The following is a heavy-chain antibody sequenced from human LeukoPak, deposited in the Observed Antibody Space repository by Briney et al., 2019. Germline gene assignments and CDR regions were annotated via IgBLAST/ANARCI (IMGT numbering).Heavy chain of an antibody. V-gene: IGHV3-23*01. CDR2: ISSSGGST. J-gene: IGHJ4*02. CDR3: AYTVAGTSVDY. D-gene: IGHD6-19*01. CDR1: GFTFSSYA. Sequence: GGSLRLSCAASGFTFSSYAMSWVRQAPGKGLEWVSAISSSGGSTYYADSVKGRFTISRDNSKNTLYLQMNSLRAEDTAVYYCAYTVAGTSVDYWGQGTLVTVSS.